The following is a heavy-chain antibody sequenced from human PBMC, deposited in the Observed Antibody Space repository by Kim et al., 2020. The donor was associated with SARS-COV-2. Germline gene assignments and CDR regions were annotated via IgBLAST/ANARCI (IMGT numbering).Heavy chain of an antibody. J-gene: IGHJ4*02. V-gene: IGHV1-8*01. Sequence: ASVKVSCKASGYTFTSYDINWVRQATGQGLEWMGWMNPNSGNTGYAQKFQGRVTMTRNTSISTAYMELSSLRSEDTAVYYCARSYGQHEYYDFWSGYYEPDYWGQGTLVTVSS. CDR3: ARSYGQHEYYDFWSGYYEPDY. CDR2: MNPNSGNT. CDR1: GYTFTSYD. D-gene: IGHD3-3*01.